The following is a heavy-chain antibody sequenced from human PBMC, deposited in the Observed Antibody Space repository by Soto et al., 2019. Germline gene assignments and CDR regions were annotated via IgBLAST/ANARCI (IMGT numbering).Heavy chain of an antibody. J-gene: IGHJ3*02. CDR1: GYSFTSYW. D-gene: IGHD1-1*01. V-gene: IGHV5-51*01. Sequence: PGESLKISCKGSGYSFTSYWIGWVRQMPGKGLECMGIIYPGDSDTRYSPSFQGQVTISADKSISTAYLQWSSLKASDTAMYYCARLSHNWNDDNDAFDIWGQGTMVTVSS. CDR3: ARLSHNWNDDNDAFDI. CDR2: IYPGDSDT.